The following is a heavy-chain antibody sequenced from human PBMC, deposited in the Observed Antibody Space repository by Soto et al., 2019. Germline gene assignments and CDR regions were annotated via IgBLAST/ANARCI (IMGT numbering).Heavy chain of an antibody. Sequence: TLSLTCAFSGFSLSSGVYSLRWLRPPPGKGLEWIGYIYHSGSTYYNPSLKSRVTISVDRSKNQFSLKLSSVTAADTAVYYCASSDYYGSGSYPGAFDYWGQGTLVTFS. CDR3: ASSDYYGSGSYPGAFDY. CDR1: GFSLSSGVYS. CDR2: IYHSGST. D-gene: IGHD3-10*01. V-gene: IGHV4-30-2*01. J-gene: IGHJ4*02.